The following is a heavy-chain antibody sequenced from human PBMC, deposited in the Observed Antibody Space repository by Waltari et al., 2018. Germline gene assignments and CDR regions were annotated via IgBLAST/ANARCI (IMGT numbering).Heavy chain of an antibody. CDR1: GFTFRNYA. V-gene: IGHV3-23*01. J-gene: IGHJ4*02. CDR3: TKDTGNWYSDS. CDR2: IGVPGGAA. Sequence: VQLLESGGDLGQPGGSLRLSCAASGFTFRNYAMNWARKVPGKGLGWVSTIGVPGGAAYYGDSVKGRVTISRDKSKNTLYLQRNSLRAEDTAVYYCTKDTGNWYSDSWGEGTLVTVSS. D-gene: IGHD2-21*02.